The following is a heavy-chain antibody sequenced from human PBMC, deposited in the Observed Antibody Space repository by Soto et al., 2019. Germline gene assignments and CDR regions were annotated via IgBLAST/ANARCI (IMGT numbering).Heavy chain of an antibody. Sequence: SETLSLACAVYGGSFSGHYWSWIRQPPGKGLGWIGEINHSVSTNYNPSLKSRVTISVDTSKNQFSLKLSSVTAADTAVYYCARGRSGRPVHWFDPWGQGTLVTVSS. D-gene: IGHD2-15*01. J-gene: IGHJ5*02. CDR3: ARGRSGRPVHWFDP. CDR2: INHSVST. V-gene: IGHV4-34*01. CDR1: GGSFSGHY.